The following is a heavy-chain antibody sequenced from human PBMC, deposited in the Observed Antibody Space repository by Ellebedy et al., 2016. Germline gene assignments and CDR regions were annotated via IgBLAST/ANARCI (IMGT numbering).Heavy chain of an antibody. CDR1: GYSISSGYY. D-gene: IGHD6-13*01. CDR3: AGVTDSSYWSRHFDC. Sequence: SETLSLTCTVSGYSISSGYYWGWIRQPPGKGLEWIGTIYHSGSTYYNSSLKSRVTISVDTSNNHLSLDLTSATAADTATYYCAGVTDSSYWSRHFDCWGQGTLVTVSS. CDR2: IYHSGST. V-gene: IGHV4-38-2*02. J-gene: IGHJ4*02.